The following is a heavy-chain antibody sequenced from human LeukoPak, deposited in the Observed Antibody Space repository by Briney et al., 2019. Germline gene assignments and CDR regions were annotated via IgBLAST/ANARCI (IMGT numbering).Heavy chain of an antibody. V-gene: IGHV3-7*04. CDR2: IRQDGSEK. CDR1: GFTFSSYW. J-gene: IGHJ3*02. CDR3: AREDYIDAFDI. D-gene: IGHD4-11*01. Sequence: GGSLRLSCAASGFTFSSYWMSWVRQAPGKGLEWVANIRQDGSEKYYVDSVKGRFTISRDNAKNLLYLQMNSLRAEDTAVYYCAREDYIDAFDIWGQGTMVTVSS.